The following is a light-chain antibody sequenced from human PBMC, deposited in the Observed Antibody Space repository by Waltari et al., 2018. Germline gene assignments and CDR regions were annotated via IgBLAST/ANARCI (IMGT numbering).Light chain of an antibody. CDR1: QSVSSSY. CDR3: QQYGSSPWT. V-gene: IGKV3-20*01. J-gene: IGKJ1*01. Sequence: EIVLTQSPGTLSLSPGERATLSCRASQSVSSSYLAWYQQKPGQGPGLLIYAASSRATGIPDRFSGSGSGTDFTLTISRLEPEDFAVYYCQQYGSSPWTFGRGTRVEIK. CDR2: AAS.